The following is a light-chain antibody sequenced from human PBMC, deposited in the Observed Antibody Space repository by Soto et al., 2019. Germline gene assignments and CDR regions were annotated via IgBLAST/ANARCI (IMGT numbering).Light chain of an antibody. CDR3: QQYDNLPLT. CDR2: DAS. J-gene: IGKJ4*01. CDR1: QDISNY. Sequence: DIQMTQSPSSLSASVGDRVTITCQASQDISNYLNWYQQRPGKAPKLLIYDASNLGTGVPSRLSGSGSGTDFTFTISSLQPEDIATYYCQQYDNLPLTFGGGTKVEIK. V-gene: IGKV1-33*01.